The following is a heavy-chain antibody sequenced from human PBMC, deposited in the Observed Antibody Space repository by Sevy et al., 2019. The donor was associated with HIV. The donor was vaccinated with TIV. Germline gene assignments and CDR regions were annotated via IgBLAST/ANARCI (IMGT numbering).Heavy chain of an antibody. V-gene: IGHV3-48*03. CDR3: ARGDYGDYTDAFDI. CDR1: GFTFSSYE. Sequence: GGSLGLSCAASGFTFSSYEMNWVRQAPGKGLEWVSYISSSGSTIYYADSVKGRFTISRDNAKNSLYLQMNSLRAEDTAVYYCARGDYGDYTDAFDIWGQGTMVTVSS. CDR2: ISSSGSTI. D-gene: IGHD4-17*01. J-gene: IGHJ3*02.